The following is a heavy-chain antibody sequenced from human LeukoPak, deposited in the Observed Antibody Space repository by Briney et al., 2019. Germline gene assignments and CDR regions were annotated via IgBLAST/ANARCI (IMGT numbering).Heavy chain of an antibody. CDR3: ARGRSLHCFDY. CDR2: SNHSGST. Sequence: RSETLSLTCGVYGGSFSAYYWSWIRQPPGKGLEWIGESNHSGSTTYNPSLKSRVTISVDTSKNQFSLKLSSVTAADTAVYYCARGRSLHCFDYWGQGTLVTVSS. V-gene: IGHV4-34*01. CDR1: GGSFSAYY. J-gene: IGHJ4*02.